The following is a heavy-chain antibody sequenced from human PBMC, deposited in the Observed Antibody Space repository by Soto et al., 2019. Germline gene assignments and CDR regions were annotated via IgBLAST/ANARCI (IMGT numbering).Heavy chain of an antibody. V-gene: IGHV3-48*01. D-gene: IGHD2-2*01. CDR3: ARAVDCSSTSCPYDAFDI. CDR1: GFTFSSYS. Sequence: SLRLSCAASGFTFSSYSMNWVRQAPGKGLEWVSYISSSSSTIYYADSVKGRFTISRDNAKNSLYLQMNSLRAEDTAVYYCARAVDCSSTSCPYDAFDIWGQGTMVTVSS. CDR2: ISSSSSTI. J-gene: IGHJ3*02.